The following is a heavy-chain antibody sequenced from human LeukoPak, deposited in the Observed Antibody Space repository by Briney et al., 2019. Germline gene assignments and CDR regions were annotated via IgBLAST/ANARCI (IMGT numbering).Heavy chain of an antibody. Sequence: GGSLRLSCTASGFTFGDYAMSWVRQAPGKGLEWVGFIRSKAYGGTTEYAASVKGRFTISRDDSKSIAYLQMNSLKTEDTAVYYCTRRPLQAYCGGDCKYYFDYWGQGTLVTVSS. CDR1: GFTFGDYA. D-gene: IGHD2-21*02. V-gene: IGHV3-49*04. J-gene: IGHJ4*02. CDR2: IRSKAYGGTT. CDR3: TRRPLQAYCGGDCKYYFDY.